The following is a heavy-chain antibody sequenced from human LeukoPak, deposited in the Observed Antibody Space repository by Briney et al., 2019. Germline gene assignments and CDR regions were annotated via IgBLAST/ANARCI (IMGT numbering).Heavy chain of an antibody. D-gene: IGHD2-2*01. J-gene: IGHJ4*02. CDR3: ATGPTMPEPDTSPGLLDF. CDR2: VDPESGAA. Sequence: GASVKVPCKVSGYSLTELSTHWVRQAPGKGLEWMGGVDPESGAAMYAQKLQGRVTMTEDTSTDTAYMELNSLTSDDTAVYYCATGPTMPEPDTSPGLLDFWGQGTLVTVSS. V-gene: IGHV1-24*01. CDR1: GYSLTELS.